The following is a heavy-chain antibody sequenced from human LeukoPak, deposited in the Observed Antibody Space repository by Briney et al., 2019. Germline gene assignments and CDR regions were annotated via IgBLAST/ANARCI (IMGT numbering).Heavy chain of an antibody. Sequence: ASVKASCKASGYTFTGYYMHWVRQTPGQGLEWMGWINPDSGGTNYAQWFQGRVTVTWDTSISTAYMELSRLRSDDTAVYYCARDTSITGTWDYWGQGTLVTVSS. CDR2: INPDSGGT. CDR3: ARDTSITGTWDY. CDR1: GYTFTGYY. V-gene: IGHV1-2*02. J-gene: IGHJ4*02. D-gene: IGHD1-7*01.